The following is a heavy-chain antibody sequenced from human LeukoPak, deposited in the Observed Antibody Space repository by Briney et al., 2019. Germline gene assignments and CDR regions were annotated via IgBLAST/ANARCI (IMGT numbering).Heavy chain of an antibody. J-gene: IGHJ4*02. D-gene: IGHD3-10*01. Sequence: GGSLRLSCAASGFTFNTYSMSWVRQAPGKGLEWLSYISSSSGTMYYADSVKGRFTISRDNGENSLYLQMNSLRAEDTAVYYCAQHITMVRGVTYGGYWGQGTLVTVSS. CDR3: AQHITMVRGVTYGGY. CDR2: ISSSSGTM. V-gene: IGHV3-48*01. CDR1: GFTFNTYS.